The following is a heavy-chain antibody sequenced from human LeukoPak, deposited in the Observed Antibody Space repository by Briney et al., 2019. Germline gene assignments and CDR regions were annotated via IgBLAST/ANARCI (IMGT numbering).Heavy chain of an antibody. CDR2: IYYSGST. V-gene: IGHV4-31*03. CDR3: ARAMIVVSYDAFDI. CDR1: GGSISSGGYY. J-gene: IGHJ3*02. Sequence: SQTLSLTCTVSGGSISSGGYYWSWIRQHPGKGLEWIGYIYYSGSTYYNPSLKSRVTISVDTSKNQFSLKLSSVTAADTAVYYCARAMIVVSYDAFDIWGQGTMVTVSS. D-gene: IGHD3-22*01.